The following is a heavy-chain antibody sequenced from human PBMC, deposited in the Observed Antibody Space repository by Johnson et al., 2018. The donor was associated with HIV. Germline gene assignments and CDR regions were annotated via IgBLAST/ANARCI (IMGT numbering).Heavy chain of an antibody. CDR1: GFTFSSYG. V-gene: IGHV3-30*03. D-gene: IGHD2-15*01. Sequence: QVQLVESGGGLIQPGGSLRLSCAASGFTFSSYGMHWVRQAPGKGLEWVAVISYDGSNKYHADSVKGRFTISRDNSKNTLYLQMNSLRAEDTAVYYCTTDDVVPPAFDIWGQGTMVTVSS. CDR2: ISYDGSNK. J-gene: IGHJ3*02. CDR3: TTDDVVPPAFDI.